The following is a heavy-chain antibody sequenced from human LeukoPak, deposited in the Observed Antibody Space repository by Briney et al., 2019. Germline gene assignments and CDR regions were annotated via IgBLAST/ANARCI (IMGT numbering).Heavy chain of an antibody. J-gene: IGHJ4*02. CDR2: FDPEDGET. CDR1: GYTPTELS. V-gene: IGHV1-24*01. D-gene: IGHD1-26*01. CDR3: ATSLRVVGQFDY. Sequence: ASVKVSCKVSGYTPTELSMHWVRQAPGKGLEWMGGFDPEDGETIYAQKFQGRVTMTEDTSTDTAYMELSSLRSEDTAVYYCATSLRVVGQFDYWGQGTLVTVSS.